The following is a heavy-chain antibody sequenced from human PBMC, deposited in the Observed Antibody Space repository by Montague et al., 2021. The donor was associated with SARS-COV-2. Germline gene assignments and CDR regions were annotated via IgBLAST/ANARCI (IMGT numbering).Heavy chain of an antibody. D-gene: IGHD3-10*01. J-gene: IGHJ6*02. V-gene: IGHV4-34*01. CDR1: SGSFRGYY. CDR3: ARLGAITLVRGITKADFSNYGMDV. Sequence: SETLSLTCAVSSGSFRGYYWSWIRQPPGKGLEWIEEINHSGSTTYNPSLESRVSISVDTSNKQFSLKVTSVTAADTAVYYCARLGAITLVRGITKADFSNYGMDVWGQGTTVTVSS. CDR2: INHSGST.